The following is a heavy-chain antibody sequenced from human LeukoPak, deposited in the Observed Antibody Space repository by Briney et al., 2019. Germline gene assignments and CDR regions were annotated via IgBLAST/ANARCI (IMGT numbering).Heavy chain of an antibody. Sequence: SRTLSLTCAISGDTFSSYRAAWVWIRQSPGRGLEWLVTAYYRSKWYYEYAVYVKRRITINPDTFKNQFSLHVKSATREDTAVYYCARDYETSGYYLGGFNYWGQGTLVTVSS. CDR3: ARDYETSGYYLGGFNY. J-gene: IGHJ4*02. D-gene: IGHD3-22*01. CDR2: AYYRSKWYY. V-gene: IGHV6-1*01. CDR1: GDTFSSYRAA.